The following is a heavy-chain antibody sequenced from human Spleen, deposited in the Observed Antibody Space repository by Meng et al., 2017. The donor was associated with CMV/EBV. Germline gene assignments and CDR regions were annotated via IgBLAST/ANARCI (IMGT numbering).Heavy chain of an antibody. J-gene: IGHJ5*02. CDR3: TRSWRKGKGWFDP. CDR1: GNTFDGYA. V-gene: IGHV1-8*03. CDR2: MNPDSANT. D-gene: IGHD3-3*01. Sequence: GSGNTFDGYAIHWVRKAAGHGPEWMGWMNPDSANTGYAQRFQGRVSFTRDTSIVTAYMEIYSLRPDDTAVYFCTRSWRKGKGWFDPWGQGTLVTVSS.